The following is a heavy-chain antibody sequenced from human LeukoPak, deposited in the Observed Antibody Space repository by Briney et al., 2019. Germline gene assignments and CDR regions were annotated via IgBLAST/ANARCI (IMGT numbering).Heavy chain of an antibody. D-gene: IGHD2-15*01. CDR2: IISSGSYI. J-gene: IGHJ4*02. Sequence: PGGSLRLSCAASGFTFSSYTMNWVRQAPGKGLEWVSSIISSGSYIYYADSVKGRFTISRDNAKNSLSLQMNSLRAEDTAVYYCARDFGGYCSGNCYLGYLDYWGQGTLVTVSS. V-gene: IGHV3-21*03. CDR3: ARDFGGYCSGNCYLGYLDY. CDR1: GFTFSSYT.